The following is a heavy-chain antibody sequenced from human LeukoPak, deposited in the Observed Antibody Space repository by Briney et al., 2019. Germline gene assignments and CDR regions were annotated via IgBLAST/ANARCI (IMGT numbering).Heavy chain of an antibody. Sequence: SVKVSCKASGGTFSSYAISWVRQAPGQGLEWMGGIIPIFGTANYAQKFQGRVTITTDESTSTAYMELSSLRSEDTAVYYCASPSRYCSSTSCPLGYWGPGTLVTVSS. CDR1: GGTFSSYA. CDR2: IIPIFGTA. V-gene: IGHV1-69*05. J-gene: IGHJ4*02. CDR3: ASPSRYCSSTSCPLGY. D-gene: IGHD2-2*01.